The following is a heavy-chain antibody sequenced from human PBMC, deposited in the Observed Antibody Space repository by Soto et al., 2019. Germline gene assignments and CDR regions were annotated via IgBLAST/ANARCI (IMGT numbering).Heavy chain of an antibody. CDR1: GYSFTSYW. CDR3: ARRPSVYYYDSSGYGAFDI. D-gene: IGHD3-22*01. V-gene: IGHV5-10-1*01. J-gene: IGHJ3*02. CDR2: IDPSDSYT. Sequence: GESLKISCKGSGYSFTSYWISWVRQMPGKGLEWMGRIDPSDSYTNYSPSFQGHVTISADKSISTAYLQWSSLKASDTAMYYCARRPSVYYYDSSGYGAFDIWGQGTMVTVSS.